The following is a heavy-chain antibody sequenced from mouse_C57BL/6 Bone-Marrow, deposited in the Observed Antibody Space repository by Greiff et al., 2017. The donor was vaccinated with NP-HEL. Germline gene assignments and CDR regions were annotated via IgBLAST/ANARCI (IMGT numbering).Heavy chain of an antibody. D-gene: IGHD1-1*01. CDR2: IYPGGGYT. CDR3: AHNYDGSSRYWYFDV. Sequence: QVQLQQSGAELVRPGTSVKMSCKASGYTFTNYWIGWAKQRPGHGLEWIGDIYPGGGYTNYNEKFKGKATLTADKSSSTAYMQFSSLTSEDSAIYYCAHNYDGSSRYWYFDVWGTGTTVTVSS. J-gene: IGHJ1*03. V-gene: IGHV1-63*01. CDR1: GYTFTNYW.